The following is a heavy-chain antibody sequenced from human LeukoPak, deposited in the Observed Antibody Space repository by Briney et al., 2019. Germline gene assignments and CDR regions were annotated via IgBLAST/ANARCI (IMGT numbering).Heavy chain of an antibody. V-gene: IGHV4-4*07. CDR2: IHTSWTT. Sequence: SGTLSLTCTVSGGSMSSYYWSFIRQRPGKGLECVGRIHTSWTTYYNPPLKSRVNMSVDTSRNQFSLRLSSVTAADTAVYYCARGFTYYDFWSGSSGYSYGSRPWGMDVWGQGTTVTVSS. J-gene: IGHJ6*02. CDR3: ARGFTYYDFWSGSSGYSYGSRPWGMDV. CDR1: GGSMSSYY. D-gene: IGHD3-3*01.